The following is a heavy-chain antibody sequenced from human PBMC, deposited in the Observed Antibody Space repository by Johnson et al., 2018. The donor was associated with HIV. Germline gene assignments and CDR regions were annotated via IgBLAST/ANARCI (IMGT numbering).Heavy chain of an antibody. Sequence: VQLVESGGGLVQPGGSLRLSCAASGFTFSSYDMHWVRQATGKGLEWVSAIGTAGDTYYPGSVKGRFTISRENAKNTLYLQMNSLRPEDTAVYYCARDGRDLLTRGSFDVWGQGTVVTVSS. CDR1: GFTFSSYD. V-gene: IGHV3-13*01. CDR2: IGTAGDT. CDR3: ARDGRDLLTRGSFDV. D-gene: IGHD3-16*01. J-gene: IGHJ3*01.